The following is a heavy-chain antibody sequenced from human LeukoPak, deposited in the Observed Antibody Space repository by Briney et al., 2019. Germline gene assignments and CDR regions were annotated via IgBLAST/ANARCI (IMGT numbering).Heavy chain of an antibody. J-gene: IGHJ4*02. V-gene: IGHV1-46*01. CDR3: ARGRYSSSSLDY. D-gene: IGHD6-6*01. Sequence: ASVKVSCKASGYTFTSYGISWVRQAPGQGLEWMGIINPSGGSTSYAQKFQGRVTMTRDMSTSTVYMELSSLRSEDTAVYYCARGRYSSSSLDYWGQGTLVTVSS. CDR2: INPSGGST. CDR1: GYTFTSYG.